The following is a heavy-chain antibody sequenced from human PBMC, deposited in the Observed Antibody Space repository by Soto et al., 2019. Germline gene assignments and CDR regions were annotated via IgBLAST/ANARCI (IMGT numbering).Heavy chain of an antibody. Sequence: GGSLRLSCAASGFTFSSYAMSWVRQAPGKGLEWVSAISGGGGSTYYADSVKGRFTISRDNSKNTLYLQMNSLRAEDTAVYYCAKDTKQWLVRWFDPWGQGTLVTVSS. J-gene: IGHJ5*02. CDR2: ISGGGGST. V-gene: IGHV3-23*01. D-gene: IGHD6-19*01. CDR3: AKDTKQWLVRWFDP. CDR1: GFTFSSYA.